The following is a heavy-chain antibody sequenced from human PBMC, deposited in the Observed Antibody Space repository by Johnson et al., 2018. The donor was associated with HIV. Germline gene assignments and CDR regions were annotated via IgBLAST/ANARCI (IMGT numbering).Heavy chain of an antibody. D-gene: IGHD4-23*01. J-gene: IGHJ3*02. Sequence: VQLVESGGGLVQPGGSLRLSCAASGFTFSSYDMHWVRQATGKGLEWVSAIGTAGDTYYPGSVKGRVTISRENAKNSLYLQMNSLRAGDTAVYYCARAFLATDYGGMWAFDIWGQGTMVTVSS. CDR2: IGTAGDT. CDR3: ARAFLATDYGGMWAFDI. CDR1: GFTFSSYD. V-gene: IGHV3-13*01.